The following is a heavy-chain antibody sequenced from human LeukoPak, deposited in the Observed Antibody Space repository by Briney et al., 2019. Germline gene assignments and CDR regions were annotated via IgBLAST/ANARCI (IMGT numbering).Heavy chain of an antibody. V-gene: IGHV3-30*03. Sequence: GGSLRLSCAASGFTFSSYGMHWVRQAPGKGLEWVAVISYDGSNKYYADSLKGRFTISRDNSKNTLFLQMNSLRAEDTAVYYCARGRITMIVKGDAFDIWGQGKMVTVSS. CDR1: GFTFSSYG. D-gene: IGHD3-22*01. CDR2: ISYDGSNK. CDR3: ARGRITMIVKGDAFDI. J-gene: IGHJ3*02.